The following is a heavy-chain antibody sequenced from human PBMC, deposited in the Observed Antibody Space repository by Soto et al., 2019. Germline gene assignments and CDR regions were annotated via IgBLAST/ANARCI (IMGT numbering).Heavy chain of an antibody. V-gene: IGHV3-7*01. Sequence: EVQLVESGGGLVQPGGSLRLSCAASGFTFSSYWMSWVRQAPGKGLEWVANIKQDGSEKYYVDSVKGRFTISRDNAKNSLYLQMNSLRAEDTAVYYCARDPNIVATRRDLYYYYGMDVWGQGTTVTVSS. CDR1: GFTFSSYW. D-gene: IGHD5-12*01. CDR2: IKQDGSEK. CDR3: ARDPNIVATRRDLYYYYGMDV. J-gene: IGHJ6*02.